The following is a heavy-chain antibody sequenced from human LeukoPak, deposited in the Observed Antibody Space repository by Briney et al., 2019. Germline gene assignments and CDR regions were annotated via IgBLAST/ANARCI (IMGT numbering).Heavy chain of an antibody. D-gene: IGHD3-10*01. CDR3: ARLLFTMVRGLNIDY. J-gene: IGHJ4*02. Sequence: SETLSLTCTVSGVSISSSSYYWGWIRQPPGKGLEWIGSIYYSGSTYYNPSLKSRVTMSVDTSKNQFSLKLSSVTAADTAVYYCARLLFTMVRGLNIDYWGQGTLVTVSS. CDR2: IYYSGST. V-gene: IGHV4-39*01. CDR1: GVSISSSSYY.